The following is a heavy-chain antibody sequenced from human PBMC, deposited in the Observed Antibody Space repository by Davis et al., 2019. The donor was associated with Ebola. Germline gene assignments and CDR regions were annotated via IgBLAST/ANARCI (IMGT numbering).Heavy chain of an antibody. CDR1: GYTFTNYD. Sequence: ASVKVSCKASGYTFTNYDINWVRQATGQGLEWMGWMNPNSGNTGYAQKFQGRVTMTRDTSTSTVYMELSSLRSEDTAVYYCARGGIAVAGPQFDYWGQGTLVTVSS. V-gene: IGHV1-8*01. D-gene: IGHD6-19*01. J-gene: IGHJ4*02. CDR3: ARGGIAVAGPQFDY. CDR2: MNPNSGNT.